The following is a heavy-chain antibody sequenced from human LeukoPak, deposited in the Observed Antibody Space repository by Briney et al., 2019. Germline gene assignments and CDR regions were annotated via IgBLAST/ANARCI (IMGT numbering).Heavy chain of an antibody. V-gene: IGHV3-48*01. D-gene: IGHD6-19*01. CDR1: GFTFSSYA. Sequence: GGSLRLSCAASGFTFSSYAMSWVRQAPGKGLEWVSYISSSSSTIYYADSVKGRFTISRDNAKNSLYLQMNSLRAEDTAVYYCARADIAVAPDPWGQGTLVTVSS. CDR2: ISSSSSTI. CDR3: ARADIAVAPDP. J-gene: IGHJ5*02.